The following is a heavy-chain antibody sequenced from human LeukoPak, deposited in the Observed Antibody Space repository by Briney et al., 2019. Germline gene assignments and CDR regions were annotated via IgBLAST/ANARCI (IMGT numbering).Heavy chain of an antibody. J-gene: IGHJ2*01. CDR1: GFTFSSYW. V-gene: IGHV3-23*01. CDR3: AKTAGYSYGYGYWYFDL. CDR2: ISGSGGST. D-gene: IGHD5-18*01. Sequence: PGGSLRLSCAASGFTFSSYWMSWVRQAPGKGLEWVSAISGSGGSTYYADSVKGRFTISRDNSKNTLYLQMNSLRAEDTAVYYCAKTAGYSYGYGYWYFDLWGRGTLVTVSS.